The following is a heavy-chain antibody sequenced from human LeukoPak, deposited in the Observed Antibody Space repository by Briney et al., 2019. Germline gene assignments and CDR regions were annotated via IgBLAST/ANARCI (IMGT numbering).Heavy chain of an antibody. Sequence: ASVKVSCKASGYTFTSYGISWVRQAPGQGLEWMGWISAYNGNTNYAQKLQGRVTITTDTSTSTAYMELRGLRSDDTAAYYCARDLLSWGIAVAGTDYWGQGTLVTVSS. CDR1: GYTFTSYG. CDR3: ARDLLSWGIAVAGTDY. CDR2: ISAYNGNT. V-gene: IGHV1-18*01. D-gene: IGHD6-19*01. J-gene: IGHJ4*02.